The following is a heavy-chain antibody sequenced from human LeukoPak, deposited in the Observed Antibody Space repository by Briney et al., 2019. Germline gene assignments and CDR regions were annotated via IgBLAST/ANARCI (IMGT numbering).Heavy chain of an antibody. CDR2: IYYSGST. D-gene: IGHD1-26*01. J-gene: IGHJ3*02. CDR1: GGSISSGGYY. V-gene: IGHV4-31*03. Sequence: SETLSLTCTVSGGSISSGGYYWSWVRQHPGKGLEWIGYIYYSGSTYYNPSLKSRVTISVDTSKNQFSLKLSSVTAADTAVYYCARDLVGATFGAFDIWGQGTMVTVSS. CDR3: ARDLVGATFGAFDI.